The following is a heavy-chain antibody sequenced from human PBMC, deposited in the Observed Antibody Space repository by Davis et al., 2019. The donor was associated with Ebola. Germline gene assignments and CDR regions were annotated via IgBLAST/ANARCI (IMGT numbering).Heavy chain of an antibody. CDR2: LISYNGNT. V-gene: IGHV1-18*01. J-gene: IGHJ5*02. CDR3: ARDRMRGYGSGSYH. D-gene: IGHD3-10*01. CDR1: GYTFTSYG. Sequence: ASVKVSCKASGYTFTSYGISWVRQAPGQGLEWMGWLISYNGNTNYAQKLQGRVTMTTATSTSTAYMELRSLRSDDTAVYYCARDRMRGYGSGSYHWGQGTLVTVSS.